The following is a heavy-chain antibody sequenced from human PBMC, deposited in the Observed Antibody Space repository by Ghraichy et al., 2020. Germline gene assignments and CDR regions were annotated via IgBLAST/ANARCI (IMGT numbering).Heavy chain of an antibody. Sequence: GGSLRLSCAASGFTFSSDWMRWARQAPGKGLEWVATIKQDGSEKYYVDSVKGRFTISRDNAKNSLYLQMNSLTAEDTAVYYCVRICRGRSVSDWGQGTLVTVSS. CDR2: IKQDGSEK. J-gene: IGHJ4*02. V-gene: IGHV3-7*01. CDR3: VRICRGRSVSD. CDR1: GFTFSSDW.